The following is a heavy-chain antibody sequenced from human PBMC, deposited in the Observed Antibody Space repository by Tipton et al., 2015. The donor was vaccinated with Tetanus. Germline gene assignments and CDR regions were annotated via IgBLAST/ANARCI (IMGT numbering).Heavy chain of an antibody. J-gene: IGHJ3*02. CDR2: IYYSGST. CDR3: ARLGDYYDSSGSPPDAFDI. D-gene: IGHD3-22*01. Sequence: TLSLTCTVSGGSISSSSYYWGWIRQPPGKGLEWIGSIYYSGSTYYNPPLESRVTISVDTSKTQFSLKLSSVTAADTAVYYCARLGDYYDSSGSPPDAFDIWGQGTMVPVSS. CDR1: GGSISSSSYY. V-gene: IGHV4-39*01.